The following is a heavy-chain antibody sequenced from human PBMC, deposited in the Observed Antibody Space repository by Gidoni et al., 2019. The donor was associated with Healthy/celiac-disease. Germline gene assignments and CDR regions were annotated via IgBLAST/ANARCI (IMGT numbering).Heavy chain of an antibody. V-gene: IGHV3-23*04. D-gene: IGHD3-16*01. CDR2: ISGSGGST. CDR3: AKPRGGTYYFDY. Sequence: VQLVASVGGLVQPGGSLRLLCAASGSTFSSYAMSWVRRAPGKGLGWVSAISGSGGSTYYADSVKGRFTLSRDNSKNTMYLQMNRLRAEDTAVYYCAKPRGGTYYFDYWGQGTLVTVSS. J-gene: IGHJ4*02. CDR1: GSTFSSYA.